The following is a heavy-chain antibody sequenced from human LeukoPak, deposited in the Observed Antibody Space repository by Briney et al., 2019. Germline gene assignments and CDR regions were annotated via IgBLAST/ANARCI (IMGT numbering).Heavy chain of an antibody. CDR3: ARVAYYGSGLYYYYYYYMDV. V-gene: IGHV4-34*01. CDR2: INHSGST. CDR1: GGSFSGYY. D-gene: IGHD3-10*01. J-gene: IGHJ6*03. Sequence: SETLSLTCAVYGGSFSGYYWSWIRQPPGKGLEWIGEINHSGSTNYNPSLKSRVTISVDTSKNQFSLKLSSVTAADTAVYYCARVAYYGSGLYYYYYYYMDVWGKGTTVTVSS.